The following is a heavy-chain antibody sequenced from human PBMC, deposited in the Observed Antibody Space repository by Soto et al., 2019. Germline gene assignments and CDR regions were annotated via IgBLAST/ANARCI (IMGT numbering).Heavy chain of an antibody. CDR3: ARDHPHSYGVYYFDY. V-gene: IGHV4-59*01. J-gene: IGHJ4*02. D-gene: IGHD5-18*01. CDR2: VYHTGST. CDR1: GGSINNYY. Sequence: PSETLSLTCTVSGGSINNYYWTWIRQPPGKGLEWIGYVYHTGSTHYNPSLKNRVTISIDTSKNQVSLKVNSVTAADTAVYYCARDHPHSYGVYYFDYWGQGTPVTVSS.